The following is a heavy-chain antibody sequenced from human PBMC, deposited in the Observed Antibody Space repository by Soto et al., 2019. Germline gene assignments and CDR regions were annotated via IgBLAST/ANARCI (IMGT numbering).Heavy chain of an antibody. CDR1: GGSFSGYY. CDR2: INHSGST. V-gene: IGHV4-34*01. Sequence: KHFETLSLTCAVYGGSFSGYYWSWIRQPPGKGLEWIGEINHSGSTNYNPSLKSRVTISVDTSKNQFSLKLSSVTAADTAVYYCAREEGQYYYGSGSYYKAPPYWGQGTLVTVSS. D-gene: IGHD3-10*01. CDR3: AREEGQYYYGSGSYYKAPPY. J-gene: IGHJ4*02.